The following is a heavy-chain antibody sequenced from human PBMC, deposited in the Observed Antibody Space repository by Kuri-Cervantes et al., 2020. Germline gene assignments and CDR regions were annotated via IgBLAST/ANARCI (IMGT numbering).Heavy chain of an antibody. J-gene: IGHJ4*02. CDR1: GFTFDDYN. Sequence: SLNISCAASGFTFDDYNMHWVRQAPGKGLEWVSGITWNSGSIGYADSVKGRFTISRDNAKNSLYLQMNSLRAEETAVYYCAPERWFMELGPYYWGQGTLVTVSS. D-gene: IGHD2-15*01. CDR2: ITWNSGSI. V-gene: IGHV3-9*01. CDR3: APERWFMELGPYY.